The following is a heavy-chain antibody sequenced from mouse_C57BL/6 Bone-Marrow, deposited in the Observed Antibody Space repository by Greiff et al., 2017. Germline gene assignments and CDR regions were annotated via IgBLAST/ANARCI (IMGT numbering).Heavy chain of an antibody. V-gene: IGHV1-69*01. Sequence: QVQLKQPGAELVMPGASVKLSCKASGYTFTSYWMHWVKQRPGQGLEWIGEIDPSDSYTNYNQKFKGKSTLTVDKSSSTAYMQLSSLTSEDSAIYYCASCDYDWRFYAIDYWGQGTSVTVSS. CDR3: ASCDYDWRFYAIDY. J-gene: IGHJ4*01. CDR1: GYTFTSYW. D-gene: IGHD2-4*01. CDR2: IDPSDSYT.